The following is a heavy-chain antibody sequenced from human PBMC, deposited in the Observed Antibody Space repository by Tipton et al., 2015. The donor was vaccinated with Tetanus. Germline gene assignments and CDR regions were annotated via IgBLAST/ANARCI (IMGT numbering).Heavy chain of an antibody. CDR1: GGSINSGTFY. CDR3: ARTAHNWFDP. D-gene: IGHD2-21*02. J-gene: IGHJ5*02. Sequence: TLSLTCTVSGGSINSGTFYWDWIRQTPGKGLEWIGNIYYNGNTLQNPSLKSRVTMSLDKSKNQFSLNLTSVTAADTAVYYCARTAHNWFDPWGQGILVTVSS. CDR2: IYYNGNT. V-gene: IGHV4-39*01.